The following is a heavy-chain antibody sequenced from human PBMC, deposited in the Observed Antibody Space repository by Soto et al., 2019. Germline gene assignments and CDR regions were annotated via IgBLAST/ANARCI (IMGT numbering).Heavy chain of an antibody. D-gene: IGHD1-26*01. CDR1: GGSISSSNW. Sequence: QVQLQESGPGLVKPSGTLSPTCAVSGGSISSSNWGSVVRQPPGKGLEWVGEIYHSGSTNYNPCLRGRVTISVDKSKNQFSLKLSAVTAADTAVYYCARIIVGAVEMYYFDYWGQGTLVTVFS. J-gene: IGHJ4*02. CDR2: IYHSGST. CDR3: ARIIVGAVEMYYFDY. V-gene: IGHV4-4*02.